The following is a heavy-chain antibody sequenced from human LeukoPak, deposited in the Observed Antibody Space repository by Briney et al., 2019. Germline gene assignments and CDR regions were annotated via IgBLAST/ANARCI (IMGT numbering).Heavy chain of an antibody. Sequence: SETLSLTCTVSGGSISSGGYYWSWIRQHPGKGLEWIGYIYYSGSTYYNPSLKSRVTISVDTSKNRFSLKLSSVTAADTAVYYCARKGRVAVAGTRGDAFDIWGQGTMVTVSS. CDR2: IYYSGST. CDR3: ARKGRVAVAGTRGDAFDI. D-gene: IGHD6-19*01. J-gene: IGHJ3*02. CDR1: GGSISSGGYY. V-gene: IGHV4-31*03.